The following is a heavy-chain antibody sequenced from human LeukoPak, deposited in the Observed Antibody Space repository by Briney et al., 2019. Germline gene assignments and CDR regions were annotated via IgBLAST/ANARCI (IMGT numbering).Heavy chain of an antibody. CDR3: AKDMGPISGSSPYFDY. V-gene: IGHV3-9*01. D-gene: IGHD1-26*01. CDR2: ISWNSGSI. Sequence: PGRSLRLSCAASGFTFDDYAMHWVRQAPGKGLEWVSGISWNSGSIGYADSVKGRFTISRDNAKNSLYLQMNSLRAEDTALYYCAKDMGPISGSSPYFDYWGQGTLVTVSS. J-gene: IGHJ4*02. CDR1: GFTFDDYA.